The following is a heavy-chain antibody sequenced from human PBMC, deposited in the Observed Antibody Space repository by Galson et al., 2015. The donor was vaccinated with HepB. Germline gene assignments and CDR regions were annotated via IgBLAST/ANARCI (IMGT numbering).Heavy chain of an antibody. Sequence: CAISGDSVSSNSAAWNWIRQSPSRGLEWLGRTFYRSMWKNDYAIFVSGRITINPDTFENQFSLQLNSVTPEDTAVYYCTRDLSMGFDYWGQGTMVTVSS. V-gene: IGHV6-1*01. CDR2: TFYRSMWKN. CDR1: GDSVSSNSAA. CDR3: TRDLSMGFDY. D-gene: IGHD2/OR15-2a*01. J-gene: IGHJ4*02.